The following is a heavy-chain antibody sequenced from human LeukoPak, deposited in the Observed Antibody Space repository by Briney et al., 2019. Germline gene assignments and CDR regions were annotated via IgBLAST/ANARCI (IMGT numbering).Heavy chain of an antibody. V-gene: IGHV4-34*01. CDR2: INHSGST. Sequence: SETLSLTCAVYGGSFSGYYWSWIRQPPGKGLEWIGEINHSGSTNYNPSLKSRVTISVDTSKNQFSLKLSSVTAADTAVYYCARLPTYYDFWSGSILYYYYMDVWGKGTTVTVSS. D-gene: IGHD3-3*01. CDR3: ARLPTYYDFWSGSILYYYYMDV. J-gene: IGHJ6*03. CDR1: GGSFSGYY.